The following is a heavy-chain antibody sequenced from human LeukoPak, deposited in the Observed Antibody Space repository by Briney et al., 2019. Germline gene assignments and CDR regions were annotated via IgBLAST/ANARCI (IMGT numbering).Heavy chain of an antibody. CDR2: ISYDGSNK. CDR3: ARDRTNTYSSSYFDY. V-gene: IGHV3-30*01. D-gene: IGHD6-6*01. Sequence: GRSLRLSCAASGFTFSSYAMHWVRQAPGKGLEWVAVISYDGSNKYYADSVKGRFTISRDNSKNTLYLQMNSLRAEDTAVYYCARDRTNTYSSSYFDYWGQGTLVTASS. J-gene: IGHJ4*02. CDR1: GFTFSSYA.